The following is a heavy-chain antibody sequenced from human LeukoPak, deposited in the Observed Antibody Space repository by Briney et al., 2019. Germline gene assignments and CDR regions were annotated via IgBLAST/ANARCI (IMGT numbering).Heavy chain of an antibody. CDR3: AREDIVVVVAATHDAFDI. J-gene: IGHJ3*02. CDR1: GGSISSGGYY. CDR2: IYHSGST. Sequence: SETLSLTCTVSGGSISSGGYYWSWIRQPPGKGLEWIGYIYHSGSTYYNPSLKSRVTISVDTSKNQFSLKLSSVTAADTAVYYCAREDIVVVVAATHDAFDIWGQGTMVTVSS. V-gene: IGHV4-30-2*01. D-gene: IGHD2-15*01.